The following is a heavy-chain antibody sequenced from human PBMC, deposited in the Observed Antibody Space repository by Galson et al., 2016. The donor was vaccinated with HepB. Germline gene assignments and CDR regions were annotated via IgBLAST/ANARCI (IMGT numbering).Heavy chain of an antibody. J-gene: IGHJ4*02. D-gene: IGHD2-15*01. CDR3: AVEEGYCSGGSCYYFDY. CDR2: ISHTGST. CDR1: GYSISSGYF. Sequence: SETLSLTCVVSGYSISSGYFWGWIRQPPGKGLEWIGSISHTGSTHSNPSLKSRVTISTDTSKNQFSLKLSAVTAADTAVYYCAVEEGYCSGGSCYYFDYGGRGTLVTVYS. V-gene: IGHV4-38-2*01.